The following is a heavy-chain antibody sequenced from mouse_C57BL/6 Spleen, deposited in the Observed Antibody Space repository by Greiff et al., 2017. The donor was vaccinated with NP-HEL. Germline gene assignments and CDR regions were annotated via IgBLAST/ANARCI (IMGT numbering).Heavy chain of an antibody. CDR3: ARCGYYYGREDWYFDV. Sequence: VQLQQPGAELVRPGSSVKLSCKASGYTFTSYWMHWVKQRPIQGLEWIGNIDPSDSETHYNQKFKDKATLTVDKSSSTAYMQLSSLTSEDSAVYYCARCGYYYGREDWYFDVWGTGTTVTVSS. J-gene: IGHJ1*03. CDR1: GYTFTSYW. D-gene: IGHD1-1*01. V-gene: IGHV1-52*01. CDR2: IDPSDSET.